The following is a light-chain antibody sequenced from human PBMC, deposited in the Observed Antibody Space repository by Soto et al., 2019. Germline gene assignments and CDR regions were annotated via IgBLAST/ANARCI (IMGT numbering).Light chain of an antibody. Sequence: DIVVTQSPLSLPVTPGEPASISCRSSQGLLHNGYNFLDWYVQKPGQSPQLLIYLGSSRASGVPDRFSGSGAGTDFTLKISRVEAEDVGIYYCMQALQIPHTFGQGTKLEIK. CDR3: MQALQIPHT. CDR1: QGLLHNGYNF. CDR2: LGS. J-gene: IGKJ2*01. V-gene: IGKV2-28*01.